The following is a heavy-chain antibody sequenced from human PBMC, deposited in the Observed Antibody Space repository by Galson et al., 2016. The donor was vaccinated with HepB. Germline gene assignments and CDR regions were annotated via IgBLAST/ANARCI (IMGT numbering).Heavy chain of an antibody. D-gene: IGHD3-9*01. V-gene: IGHV3-21*01. CDR2: ISSNSRYT. CDR1: GFTFSRHS. J-gene: IGHJ4*02. CDR3: ARDESSNYDILTGYYGPIDY. Sequence: SLRLSCAASGFTFSRHSMNWVRQAPGKGLEWVSSISSNSRYTHYADSVKGRFIMSRDNAKNSLYLQMNSLRAEDTAVYYCARDESSNYDILTGYYGPIDYWGQGTLVTVSS.